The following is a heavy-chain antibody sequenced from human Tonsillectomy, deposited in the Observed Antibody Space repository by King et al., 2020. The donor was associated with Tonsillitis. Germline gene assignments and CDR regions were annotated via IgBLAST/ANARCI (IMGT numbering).Heavy chain of an antibody. CDR2: ISGSGGST. V-gene: IGHV3-23*04. CDR3: AKGVEVWFGALLDFFYS. D-gene: IGHD3-10*01. Sequence: VQLVESGRGLVQPGGSLRLSCAASGFTFSNYAMSWVRQAPGQGLEWVSAISGSGGSTYYADSVTGRFTISRDNSKNMLYLQMKSLRAEDTAVYYCAKGVEVWFGALLDFFYSWGQGNLVTVSP. J-gene: IGHJ4*02. CDR1: GFTFSNYA.